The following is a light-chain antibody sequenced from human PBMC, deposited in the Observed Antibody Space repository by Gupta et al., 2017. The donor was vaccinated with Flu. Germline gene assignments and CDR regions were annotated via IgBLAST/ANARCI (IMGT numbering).Light chain of an antibody. CDR2: DAS. Sequence: EIMLTQSPATLSLSPGERATLSCRASQSVSSYLAWYQQKPGKAPRLLIYDASNRATGIPARFSGSGSGTDFTLTISSLEPEDFAVYYCQQRSNWRFTFGPGTKVDIK. CDR3: QQRSNWRFT. V-gene: IGKV3-11*01. J-gene: IGKJ3*01. CDR1: QSVSSY.